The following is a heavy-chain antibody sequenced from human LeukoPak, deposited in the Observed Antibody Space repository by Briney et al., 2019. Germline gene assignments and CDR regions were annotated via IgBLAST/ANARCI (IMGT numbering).Heavy chain of an antibody. V-gene: IGHV1-18*01. CDR1: GYSFIRYG. J-gene: IGHJ4*02. Sequence: GASVKLSCKASGYSFIRYGISWVRKAPGQGLEWMGWISAYNGNMNSAQKLQGRVSMTTDTSTSTAYMELRSLRSDDTAVYYCARDLDTYYYASSPSGYWGQGTLVTVSS. D-gene: IGHD3-22*01. CDR3: ARDLDTYYYASSPSGY. CDR2: ISAYNGNM.